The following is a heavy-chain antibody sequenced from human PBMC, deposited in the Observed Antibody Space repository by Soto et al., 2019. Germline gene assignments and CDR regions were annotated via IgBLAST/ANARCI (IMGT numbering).Heavy chain of an antibody. V-gene: IGHV4-39*02. CDR2: ISYSVNT. J-gene: IGHJ4*02. Sequence: SETLSLTCTVSGVSITSNSYYWAWIRQPPGKGLEWIGTISYSVNTNYNPSLRSRVTISVDTSRNQFSLKLSSVTAADTAVYYCARERNLLGYCSGGNCYTDYWGQGTLVTVSS. CDR3: ARERNLLGYCSGGNCYTDY. CDR1: GVSITSNSYY. D-gene: IGHD2-15*01.